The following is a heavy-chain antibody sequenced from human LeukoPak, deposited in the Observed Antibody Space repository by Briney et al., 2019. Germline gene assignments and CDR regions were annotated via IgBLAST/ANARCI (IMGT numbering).Heavy chain of an antibody. V-gene: IGHV3-11*04. J-gene: IGHJ5*02. D-gene: IGHD3-3*01. Sequence: GGSLRLSCAASVFTFSDYYMSWIRQAPGKGLEWVSYISSSGSTIYYADSVKSRFTISRDNAKNSLYLQMNSLRVEDTAVYYCARSYYDFWSGSLRLGWFDPWGQGTLVTVSS. CDR1: VFTFSDYY. CDR3: ARSYYDFWSGSLRLGWFDP. CDR2: ISSSGSTI.